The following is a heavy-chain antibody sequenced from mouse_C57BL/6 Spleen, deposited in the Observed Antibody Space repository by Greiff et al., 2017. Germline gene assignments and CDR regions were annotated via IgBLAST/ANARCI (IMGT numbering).Heavy chain of an antibody. CDR1: GYAFTNYL. D-gene: IGHD1-1*01. Sequence: VQLQQSGAELVRPGTSVKVSCKASGYAFTNYLIEWVKQRPGQGLEWIGVINPGGGGTNYNEKFKGKATLTADKSSSTAYMQLSSLTSEDSAVYFCARSYYGTDYYAMDYWGQGTSVTVSS. V-gene: IGHV1-54*01. J-gene: IGHJ4*01. CDR2: INPGGGGT. CDR3: ARSYYGTDYYAMDY.